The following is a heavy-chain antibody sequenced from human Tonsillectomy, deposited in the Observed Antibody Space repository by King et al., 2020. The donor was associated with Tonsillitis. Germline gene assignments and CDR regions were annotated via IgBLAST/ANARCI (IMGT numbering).Heavy chain of an antibody. CDR1: GFTFSSYG. D-gene: IGHD6-19*01. V-gene: IGHV3-33*01. CDR3: ARGVGYSSTNDY. Sequence: VQLVESGGGVVQPGRSLRLSCAASGFTFSSYGMHWVRQAPGKGLEWVAVIWYDGSNKYYADSVKGRFTISRDNSKNTLYLQRNSLRAEDTAVYYCARGVGYSSTNDYWGQGTLVTVSS. CDR2: IWYDGSNK. J-gene: IGHJ4*02.